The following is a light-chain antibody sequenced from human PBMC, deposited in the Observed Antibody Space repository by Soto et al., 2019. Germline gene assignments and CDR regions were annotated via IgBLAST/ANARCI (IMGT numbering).Light chain of an antibody. J-gene: IGKJ2*01. V-gene: IGKV1-39*01. CDR2: GAA. CDR1: QSISNN. Sequence: DVQMTQSPYSLSAAVGDRVTITCRASQSISNNLNWYQQKPGKAPKLLIYGAARLQSGVPSSFSGSVSWTDFTLIISRLQPEDFATYHCQESYSKPRTFGQGTQLELK. CDR3: QESYSKPRT.